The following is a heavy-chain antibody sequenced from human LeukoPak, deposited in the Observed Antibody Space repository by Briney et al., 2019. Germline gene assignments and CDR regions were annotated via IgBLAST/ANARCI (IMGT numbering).Heavy chain of an antibody. V-gene: IGHV3-23*01. J-gene: IGHJ6*03. Sequence: AGSLRLSCAASGFTFSDYAMSWVRQAPGGGLEWVSAISGSGDKTFHAASVKGRFATSRDNSKNTLSLQMSSLRVEDSAVYFCAKDTSAWWYHRAYMNVWGTGTTVTVSS. D-gene: IGHD2-15*01. CDR2: ISGSGDKT. CDR3: AKDTSAWWYHRAYMNV. CDR1: GFTFSDYA.